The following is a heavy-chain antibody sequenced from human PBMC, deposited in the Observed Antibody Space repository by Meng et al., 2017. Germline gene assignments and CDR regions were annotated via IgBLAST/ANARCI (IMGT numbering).Heavy chain of an antibody. CDR1: GFTFSSYA. CDR3: ARGGDIVVVLGWTDY. Sequence: GESLKISCAASGFTFSSYAMHWVRQAPGEGLEWVAVISYDGSNKYYADSVKGRFTISRDNSKNTLYLQMNSLRAEDTAVYYCARGGDIVVVLGWTDYWGQGTLVTVSS. CDR2: ISYDGSNK. D-gene: IGHD2-2*01. V-gene: IGHV3-30*04. J-gene: IGHJ4*02.